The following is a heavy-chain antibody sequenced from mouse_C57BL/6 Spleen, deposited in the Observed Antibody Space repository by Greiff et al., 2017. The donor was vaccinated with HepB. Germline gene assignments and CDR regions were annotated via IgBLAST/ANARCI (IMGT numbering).Heavy chain of an antibody. CDR3: ATYYEYGH. J-gene: IGHJ3*01. CDR2: IDPSDSET. D-gene: IGHD2-4*01. Sequence: VQLQQSGAELVRPGSSVKLSCKASGYTFTSYWMHWVKQRPIQGLEWIGNIDPSDSETHYNQKFKDKATLTVDKSSSTAYMQLSSLTSGDSAVYYCATYYEYGHWGQGTLVTVSA. V-gene: IGHV1-52*01. CDR1: GYTFTSYW.